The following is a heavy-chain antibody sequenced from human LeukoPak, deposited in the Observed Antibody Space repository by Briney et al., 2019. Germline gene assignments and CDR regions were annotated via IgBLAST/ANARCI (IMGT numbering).Heavy chain of an antibody. CDR1: GVSISRSSYY. CDR2: MYYSGTS. CDR3: VNLDYDRAFDI. J-gene: IGHJ3*02. Sequence: SETLSLTCTVSGVSISRSSYYWGWIRQPPGKGLEWIGSMYYSGTSDYNPSLKSRVTISVDTSKNQFSLKMSSATAADTAVYYCVNLDYDRAFDIWGQGATVTVSS. D-gene: IGHD3-22*01. V-gene: IGHV4-39*07.